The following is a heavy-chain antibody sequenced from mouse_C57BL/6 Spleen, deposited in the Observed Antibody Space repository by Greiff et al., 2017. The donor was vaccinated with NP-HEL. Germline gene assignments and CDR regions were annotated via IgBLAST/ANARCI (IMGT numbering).Heavy chain of an antibody. CDR3: ARDYGGSYPYYLDY. CDR2: IYPGSGST. D-gene: IGHD1-1*01. V-gene: IGHV1-55*01. Sequence: VQLQQSGAELVKPGASVKMSCKASGYTFTSYWITWVKQRPGQGLEWIGDIYPGSGSTNYNEKFKSKATLTVDTSSSTAYMQLSSLTSEDSAVYYCARDYGGSYPYYLDYWGQGTTLTVSS. J-gene: IGHJ2*01. CDR1: GYTFTSYW.